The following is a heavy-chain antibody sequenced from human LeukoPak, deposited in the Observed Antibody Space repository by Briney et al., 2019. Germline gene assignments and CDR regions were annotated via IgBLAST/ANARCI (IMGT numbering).Heavy chain of an antibody. V-gene: IGHV4-30-4*08. J-gene: IGHJ4*02. CDR3: ARKRQHSTSPWDY. D-gene: IGHD2-2*01. Sequence: PSETLSLTCTVSGGSISSYYWSWIRQPPGKGLEWIGYIYYSGSTYYNPSLKSRVTISVDTSKNQFSLKLSSVTAADTAVYYCARKRQHSTSPWDYWGQGTLVTVSS. CDR2: IYYSGST. CDR1: GGSISSYY.